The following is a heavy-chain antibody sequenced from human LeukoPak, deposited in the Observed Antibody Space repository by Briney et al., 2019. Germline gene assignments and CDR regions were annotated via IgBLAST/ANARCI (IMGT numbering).Heavy chain of an antibody. V-gene: IGHV3-74*01. CDR3: ARASFQSPHYYGVDV. CDR2: INPDGSNT. J-gene: IGHJ6*02. Sequence: GGSLRLSCAASGFTFSRYWMHWVRQAPGKGLVWVSRINPDGSNTVYADSVHGRFTISRANAKNTLYLQMNPLRAEDTAVYYCARASFQSPHYYGVDVWGQGTTVTVS. CDR1: GFTFSRYW.